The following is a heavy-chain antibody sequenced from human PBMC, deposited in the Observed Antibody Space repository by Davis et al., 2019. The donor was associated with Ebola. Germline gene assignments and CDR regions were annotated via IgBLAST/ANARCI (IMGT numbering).Heavy chain of an antibody. CDR2: INPSGGST. D-gene: IGHD1-26*01. CDR3: ARDGIGGNYPDYYYYYGMDV. V-gene: IGHV1-46*03. J-gene: IGHJ6*02. CDR1: GYTFTSYY. Sequence: ASVKVSCKASGYTFTSYYMHWVRQAPGQGLEWMGIINPSGGSTSYAQKFQGRVTMTRDTSTSTVYMELSSLRSEDTAVYYCARDGIGGNYPDYYYYYGMDVWGQGTTVTVSS.